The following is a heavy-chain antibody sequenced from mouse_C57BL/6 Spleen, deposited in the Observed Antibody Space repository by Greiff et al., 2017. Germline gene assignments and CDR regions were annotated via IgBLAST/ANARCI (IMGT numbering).Heavy chain of an antibody. V-gene: IGHV5-4*03. CDR2: ISDGGSYT. CDR1: GFTFSSYA. Sequence: EVMLVESGGGLVKPGGSLKLSCAASGFTFSSYAMSWVRQTPEKRLEWVATISDGGSYTYYPDNVKGRFTISRDNAKNNLYLQMSHLKSEDTAMYYCASDLRAYSTYRGQWTLVTVSA. D-gene: IGHD2-10*01. CDR3: ASDLRAYSTY. J-gene: IGHJ3*01.